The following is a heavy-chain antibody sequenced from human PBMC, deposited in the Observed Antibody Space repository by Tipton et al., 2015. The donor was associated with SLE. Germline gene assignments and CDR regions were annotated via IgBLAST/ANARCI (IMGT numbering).Heavy chain of an antibody. CDR2: ISSSGSTI. CDR3: ARDAYSNGWSFGFDY. J-gene: IGHJ4*02. V-gene: IGHV3-48*03. Sequence: SLRLSCAASGFTFSSYEMNWVRQAPGKGLEWVSYISSSGSTIYYADSVKGRFTISRDNAKNSLYLQMNSLRAEDTALYYCARDAYSNGWSFGFDYWGQGTLVTVSS. CDR1: GFTFSSYE. D-gene: IGHD6-19*01.